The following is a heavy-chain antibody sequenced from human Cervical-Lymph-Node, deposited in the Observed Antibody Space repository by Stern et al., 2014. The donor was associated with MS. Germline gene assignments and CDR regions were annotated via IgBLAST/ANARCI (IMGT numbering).Heavy chain of an antibody. V-gene: IGHV1-46*03. J-gene: IGHJ1*01. CDR3: ARGPADRYCGGDCRAEYFQH. CDR2: INPSGGST. Sequence: QVQLVQSGAEVKKPGASVKVSCKASGYTFTSYYMHWVRQAPGQGLEWMGIINPSGGSTSYAQKFQGRVTMTRDTSTSTVYMELSSRRSEDTAVYYCARGPADRYCGGDCRAEYFQHWGQGTLVTVSS. CDR1: GYTFTSYY. D-gene: IGHD2-21*02.